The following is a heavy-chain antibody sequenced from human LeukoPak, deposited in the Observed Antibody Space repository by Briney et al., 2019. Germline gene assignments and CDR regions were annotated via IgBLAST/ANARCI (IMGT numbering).Heavy chain of an antibody. D-gene: IGHD1-14*01. V-gene: IGHV3-23*01. CDR2: ISGSGSST. CDR3: ARTQTGALFDS. CDR1: GFDFSSFT. J-gene: IGHJ4*02. Sequence: GGSLRLSCAASGFDFSSFTMTWVRHSPRKGLQWVSGISGSGSSTYYADSAKGRFTISRDNSKNTLYLQMDSLRAEDTALYYCARTQTGALFDSWGQGTLVTVSS.